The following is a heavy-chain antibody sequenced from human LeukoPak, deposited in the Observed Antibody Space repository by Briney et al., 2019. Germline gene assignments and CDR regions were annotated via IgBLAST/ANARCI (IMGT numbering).Heavy chain of an antibody. D-gene: IGHD1-26*01. CDR3: AKDIGIVGATTTSYYYYGMDV. J-gene: IGHJ6*02. Sequence: GGSLRLSCAASGFTFDDYAMHWVRQAPGKGLEWVSGICWNSGSIGYADSVKGRFTISRDNAKNSLYLQMNSLRAEDTALYYCAKDIGIVGATTTSYYYYGMDVWGQGTTVTVSS. V-gene: IGHV3-9*01. CDR2: ICWNSGSI. CDR1: GFTFDDYA.